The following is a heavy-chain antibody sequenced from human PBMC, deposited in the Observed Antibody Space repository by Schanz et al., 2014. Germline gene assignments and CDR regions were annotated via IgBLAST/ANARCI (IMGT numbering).Heavy chain of an antibody. V-gene: IGHV1-18*01. D-gene: IGHD2-2*01. J-gene: IGHJ4*02. CDR1: GYYFGGFG. CDR3: LRANPTQHVVLPDALRY. CDR2: IGAFQGNT. Sequence: QVQLVQSGTEVKKPGASMKISCKAFGYYFGGFGISWVRQAPRQGFEWMGWIGAFQGNTKYAQKFQDRVTLTSDTSASPASMELRSLRPDDPAVYYCLRANPTQHVVLPDALRYWGQGTLVSVSS.